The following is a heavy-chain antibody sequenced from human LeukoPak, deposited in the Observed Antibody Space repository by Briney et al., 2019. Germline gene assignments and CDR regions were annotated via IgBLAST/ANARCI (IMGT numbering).Heavy chain of an antibody. Sequence: PGGSLRLSCAASGFTFSSYSMNWVRQAPGKGLERVTYISSSSSTIYYADSVKGRFTISRDNSKNTLYLQMNSLRAEDTAVYYCARVGNCSGGSCYLDYWGQGTLVTVSS. D-gene: IGHD2-15*01. CDR3: ARVGNCSGGSCYLDY. CDR1: GFTFSSYS. V-gene: IGHV3-48*01. CDR2: ISSSSSTI. J-gene: IGHJ4*02.